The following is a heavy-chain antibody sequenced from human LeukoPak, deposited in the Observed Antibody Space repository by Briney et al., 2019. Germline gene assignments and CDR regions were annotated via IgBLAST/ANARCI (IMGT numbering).Heavy chain of an antibody. CDR3: ARDLNYYDSSGYYSYFDY. CDR2: ISSSSSYI. V-gene: IGHV3-21*01. Sequence: GGSLRLSCAASGFTFSSYSMNWVRQAPGKGLEWVSSISSSSSYIYYADSVKGRFSISRDNAKNSLYLQMNSLRAEDTAVYYCARDLNYYDSSGYYSYFDYWGQGTLVTVSS. D-gene: IGHD3-22*01. J-gene: IGHJ4*02. CDR1: GFTFSSYS.